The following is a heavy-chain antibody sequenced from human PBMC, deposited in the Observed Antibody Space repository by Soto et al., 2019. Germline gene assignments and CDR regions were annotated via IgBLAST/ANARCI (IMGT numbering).Heavy chain of an antibody. J-gene: IGHJ5*02. CDR3: ARHYCSGGSCLFGP. CDR1: GFTVSSNY. V-gene: IGHV3-66*04. CDR2: IYSGGST. D-gene: IGHD2-15*01. Sequence: GSIRLSCAASGFTVSSNYMSWVRQAPGKGLEWVSVIYSGGSTYYADSVKGRFTISRDNSKNSLYLQMNSLRAEDTAVYYCARHYCSGGSCLFGPWGQGTLVTVSS.